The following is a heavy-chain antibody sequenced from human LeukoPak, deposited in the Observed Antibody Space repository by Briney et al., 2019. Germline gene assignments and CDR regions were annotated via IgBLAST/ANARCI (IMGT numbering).Heavy chain of an antibody. CDR1: GGSISSSNW. CDR3: ARGPLTMTRGFDP. V-gene: IGHV4-4*02. Sequence: SETLSLTCAVSGGSISSSNWWSWVRQPPGKGLEWIGEIYHSGSTNYNPSLKTRVTMSVDTSKNQFSLKLSSVTAADTAVYYCARGPLTMTRGFDPWGQGTLVTVSS. CDR2: IYHSGST. D-gene: IGHD4-17*01. J-gene: IGHJ5*02.